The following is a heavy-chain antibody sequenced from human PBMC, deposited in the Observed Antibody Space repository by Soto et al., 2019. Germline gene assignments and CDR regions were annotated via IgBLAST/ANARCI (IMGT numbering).Heavy chain of an antibody. CDR2: IYYSGST. CDR1: GGSISSGGYY. Sequence: SETLSLTCTVSGGSISSGGYYWSWIRQHPGKGLEWIGYIYYSGSTYYNQSLKSRVTISVDTSKNHFSLKLSSVTAADTAVYYCARAGLSPLNDYWGQGTLVTVS. CDR3: ARAGLSPLNDY. J-gene: IGHJ4*02. D-gene: IGHD3-16*01. V-gene: IGHV4-31*03.